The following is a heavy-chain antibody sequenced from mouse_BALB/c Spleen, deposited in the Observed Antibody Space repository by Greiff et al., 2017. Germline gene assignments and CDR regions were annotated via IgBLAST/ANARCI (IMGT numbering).Heavy chain of an antibody. J-gene: IGHJ4*01. CDR1: GYTFTSYW. CDR2: INPSTGYT. D-gene: IGHD1-1*01. CDR3: ARWDYGSSPYAMDY. Sequence: VQLQQSGAELAKPGASVKMSCKASGYTFTSYWMHWVKQRPGQGLEWIGYINPSTGYTEYNQKFKDKATLTADKSSSTAYMQLSSLTSEDSAVYDCARWDYGSSPYAMDYWGQGTSVTVSS. V-gene: IGHV1-7*01.